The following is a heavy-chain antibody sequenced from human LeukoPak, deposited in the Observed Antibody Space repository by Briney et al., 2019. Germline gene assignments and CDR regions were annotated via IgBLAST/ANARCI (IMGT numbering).Heavy chain of an antibody. CDR2: IKEDGSAK. V-gene: IGHV3-7*01. Sequence: PGGSLRLSCAASGFTFRTSWMSWVRQAPGKRLEWVANIKEDGSAKNYVDSVKGHFTISRDNAENSLYLQMNSLRAEDTAVDYCARDRAYSTFDYWGQGTLVTVSS. D-gene: IGHD3-16*01. CDR1: GFTFRTSW. J-gene: IGHJ4*02. CDR3: ARDRAYSTFDY.